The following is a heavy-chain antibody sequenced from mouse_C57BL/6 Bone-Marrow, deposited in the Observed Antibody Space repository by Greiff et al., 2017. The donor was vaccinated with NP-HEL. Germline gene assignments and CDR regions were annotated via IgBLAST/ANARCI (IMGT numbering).Heavy chain of an antibody. CDR3: ANLPRYFDV. CDR2: INPNNGGT. Sequence: VQLHQSGPELVKPGASVKISCKASGYTFTDYYMNWVKQSHGKSLEWIGDINPNNGGTSYNQKFKGKATLTVDKSSSTAYMELRSLTSEDSAVYYCANLPRYFDVWGTGTTVTGSS. J-gene: IGHJ1*03. CDR1: GYTFTDYY. V-gene: IGHV1-26*01.